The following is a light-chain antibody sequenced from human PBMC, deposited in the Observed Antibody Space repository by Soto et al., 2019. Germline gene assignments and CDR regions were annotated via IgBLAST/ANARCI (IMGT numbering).Light chain of an antibody. CDR3: QQYNSYPMYT. Sequence: AIQLTQSPSSLSASAGDRVTITCRASQGISSALSWYQQKPGKAPKLLIYDASSLKSGVTSRCSGRGSGADFPLTISSLQPEDFATYYCQQYNSYPMYTFGQGTKLEIK. CDR1: QGISSA. CDR2: DAS. V-gene: IGKV1-13*02. J-gene: IGKJ2*01.